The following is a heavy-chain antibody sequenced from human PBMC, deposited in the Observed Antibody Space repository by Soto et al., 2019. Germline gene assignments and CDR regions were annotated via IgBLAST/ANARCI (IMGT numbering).Heavy chain of an antibody. CDR3: ARVPDY. CDR2: IYHSGST. Sequence: LSLTCAFSVGSISRGGSSWSWIRQPPGKGLEWIGYIYHSGSTYYNPSLKSRVTIPVDRSKNQFSLKLSSVTAADTAVYYCARVPDYWGQGTLVTVSS. J-gene: IGHJ4*02. V-gene: IGHV4-30-2*01. CDR1: VGSISRGGSS.